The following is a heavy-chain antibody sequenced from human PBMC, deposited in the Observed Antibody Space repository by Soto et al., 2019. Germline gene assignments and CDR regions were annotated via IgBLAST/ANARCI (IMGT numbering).Heavy chain of an antibody. J-gene: IGHJ4*02. CDR3: ARDSCSSTSCYGSTLGY. CDR1: GFTFSSYA. V-gene: IGHV3-30-3*01. Sequence: GGSLRLSCAASGFTFSSYAMHWVRQAPGKGLEWVAVISYDGSNKYYADSVKGRFTISRDNSKNTLYLQMTSLRAEDTAVYYCARDSCSSTSCYGSTLGYWGQGTLVTVSS. CDR2: ISYDGSNK. D-gene: IGHD2-2*01.